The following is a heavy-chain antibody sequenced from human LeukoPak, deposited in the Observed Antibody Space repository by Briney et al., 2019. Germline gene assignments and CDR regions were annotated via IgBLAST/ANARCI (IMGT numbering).Heavy chain of an antibody. D-gene: IGHD2-2*01. Sequence: VASVKVSCKASGGTFSSYAISWVRQAPGQGLEWMGRIIPILGIANYAQKFQGRVTITADKSTSTAYMELSSLRSEDTAVYYCARSGDFVVVPAAMAREPYFAYWGQGTLVTVSS. CDR1: GGTFSSYA. J-gene: IGHJ4*02. CDR3: ARSGDFVVVPAAMAREPYFAY. CDR2: IIPILGIA. V-gene: IGHV1-69*04.